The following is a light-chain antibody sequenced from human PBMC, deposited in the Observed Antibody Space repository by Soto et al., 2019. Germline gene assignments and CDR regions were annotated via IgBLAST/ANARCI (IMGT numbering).Light chain of an antibody. CDR3: KRLNS. CDR1: QGISIY. CDR2: AAS. J-gene: IGKJ4*01. Sequence: DIQLTQSPSFLSASVGDRVTITCRASQGISIYLDWYQQKPGKAPKLLFYAASTLQSGVPSRFSGSGSGTEFTLTISSLQPEDFATYSCKRLNSFGGGTKVEIK. V-gene: IGKV1-9*01.